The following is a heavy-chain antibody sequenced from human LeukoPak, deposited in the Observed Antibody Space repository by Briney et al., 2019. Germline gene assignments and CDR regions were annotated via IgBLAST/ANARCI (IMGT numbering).Heavy chain of an antibody. V-gene: IGHV4-39*07. Sequence: SETLSLTCIVSGDSLTNNNYFWGFIRQPPGKGLEWIGSIHYRGNTFYSSSLKSRATISLDTPKNQFSLRLNSMTAADTAMYYCARAAAGTWEDYWGQGTLVTVSS. D-gene: IGHD6-13*01. CDR3: ARAAAGTWEDY. CDR2: IHYRGNT. J-gene: IGHJ4*02. CDR1: GDSLTNNNYF.